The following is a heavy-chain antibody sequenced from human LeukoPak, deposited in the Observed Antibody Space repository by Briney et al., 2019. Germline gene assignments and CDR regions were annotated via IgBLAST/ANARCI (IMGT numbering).Heavy chain of an antibody. D-gene: IGHD3-22*01. Sequence: SVKVSCKASGGTFSSYAISWVRQAPGQGLEWMGGIIPIFGTANYAQKFQGRVTITADESTSTAYMELSSLRSEDTAVYYCARGGYYYDSKGRYYFDYWGQGTLVTVSS. J-gene: IGHJ4*02. CDR3: ARGGYYYDSKGRYYFDY. CDR2: IIPIFGTA. CDR1: GGTFSSYA. V-gene: IGHV1-69*13.